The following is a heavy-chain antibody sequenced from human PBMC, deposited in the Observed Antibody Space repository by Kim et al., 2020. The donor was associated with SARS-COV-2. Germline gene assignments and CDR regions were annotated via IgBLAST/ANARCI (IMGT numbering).Heavy chain of an antibody. CDR3: ARDPSFVVVPAHYYYYGMDV. V-gene: IGHV1-69*13. CDR1: GGTFSSYA. J-gene: IGHJ6*02. D-gene: IGHD2-2*01. Sequence: SVKVSCKASGGTFSSYAISWVRQAPGQGLEWMGGIIPIFGTANYAQKFQGRVTITADESTSTAYMELSSLRSEDTAVYYCARDPSFVVVPAHYYYYGMDVWGQGTTVTVSS. CDR2: IIPIFGTA.